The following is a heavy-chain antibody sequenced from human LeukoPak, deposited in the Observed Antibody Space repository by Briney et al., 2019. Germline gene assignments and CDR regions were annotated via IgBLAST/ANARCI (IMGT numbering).Heavy chain of an antibody. V-gene: IGHV1-58*01. Sequence: SVKVSCKASGFTFTSSAVQWVRQARGQRLEWIGWIVVGSGNTNYAQKFQERVTITRDMSTSTAYMELSSLRSEDTAVYYCAAPDFWSGYLSYDAFDIWGQGTMVTVSS. D-gene: IGHD3-3*01. CDR1: GFTFTSSA. J-gene: IGHJ3*02. CDR3: AAPDFWSGYLSYDAFDI. CDR2: IVVGSGNT.